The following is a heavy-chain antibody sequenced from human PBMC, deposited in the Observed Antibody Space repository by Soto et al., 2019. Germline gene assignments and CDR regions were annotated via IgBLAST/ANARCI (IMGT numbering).Heavy chain of an antibody. V-gene: IGHV4-59*08. D-gene: IGHD3-16*01. Sequence: QVQLQESGPGLVKPSETLSLTCTVSGGSISNYYWSWIRQPPGKGLEWIGYIYYSGSTNYNPSLKRRVPMTVDTSKNHFSLKLSAVTAGDTAVYYCARGWGTTFDYWGQGTLVTVSS. CDR3: ARGWGTTFDY. J-gene: IGHJ4*02. CDR2: IYYSGST. CDR1: GGSISNYY.